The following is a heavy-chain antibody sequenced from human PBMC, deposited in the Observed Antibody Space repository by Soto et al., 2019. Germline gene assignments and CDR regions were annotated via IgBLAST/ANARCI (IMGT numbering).Heavy chain of an antibody. Sequence: QVQLVQSGAEVKKPGSSVKVSCKASGGTFSSYAISWVRQAPGQGLEWMGGIIPIFGTANYAQKFQGRVTITADKSTSTAYMELSSLRSEDTAGYYCARDGIAVAGRKRGGENWGQGTLVTVSS. CDR3: ARDGIAVAGRKRGGEN. J-gene: IGHJ4*02. V-gene: IGHV1-69*06. CDR2: IIPIFGTA. CDR1: GGTFSSYA. D-gene: IGHD6-19*01.